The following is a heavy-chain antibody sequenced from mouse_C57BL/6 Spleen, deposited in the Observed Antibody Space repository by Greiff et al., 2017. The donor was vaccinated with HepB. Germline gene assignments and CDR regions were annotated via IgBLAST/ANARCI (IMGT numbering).Heavy chain of an antibody. D-gene: IGHD1-1*01. CDR1: GYAFSSSW. V-gene: IGHV1-82*01. J-gene: IGHJ2*01. CDR3: ASSSYVYFDY. Sequence: VQLQQSGPELVKPGASVKISCKASGYAFSSSWMNWVKQRPGKGLEWIGRIYPGDGDTNYNGKFKGKATLTADKSSSTAYMQLSSLTSEDSAVYVCASSSYVYFDYWGQGTTLTVSS. CDR2: IYPGDGDT.